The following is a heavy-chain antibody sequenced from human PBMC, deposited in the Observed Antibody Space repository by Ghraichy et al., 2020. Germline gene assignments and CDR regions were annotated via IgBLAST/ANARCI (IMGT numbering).Heavy chain of an antibody. CDR2: ISGSGGST. CDR3: AKVAGDYYDRSGYYA. J-gene: IGHJ4*02. V-gene: IGHV3-23*01. CDR1: GFTFSSYA. Sequence: GGSLRLSCAASGFTFSSYAMSWVRQAPGKGLEWVSTISGSGGSTYYADSVKGRFTISRDNSKNTLYLQMNSLRAEDTAVYYCAKVAGDYYDRSGYYAWGQGTLVTVPS. D-gene: IGHD3-22*01.